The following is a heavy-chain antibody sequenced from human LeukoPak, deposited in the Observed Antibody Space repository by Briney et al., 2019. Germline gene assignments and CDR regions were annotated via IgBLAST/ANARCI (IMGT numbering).Heavy chain of an antibody. CDR2: IIPIFGSI. CDR3: ARGVTTHNHFDD. J-gene: IGHJ4*02. D-gene: IGHD2-21*02. CDR1: GGTFSSYA. Sequence: SVKVSCKASGGTFSSYAISWVRQAPGQGLEWMGGIIPIFGSINYAQEFQDRVTITADESTRTAYMELSSLRFEDTAVYYCARGVTTHNHFDDWGQGTLVTVSS. V-gene: IGHV1-69*13.